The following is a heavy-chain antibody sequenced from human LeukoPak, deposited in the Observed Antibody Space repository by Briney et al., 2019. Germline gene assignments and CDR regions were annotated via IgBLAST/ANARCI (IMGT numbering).Heavy chain of an antibody. CDR1: GFTFSRYS. V-gene: IGHV3-33*06. Sequence: PGGSLRLSCAASGFTFSRYSMNWVRQAPGKGLEWVAVIWYDGSNKYYADSVKGRFTISRDNSKNTLYLQMNSLRAEDTAVYYCAKPELGSDAFDIWGQGTMVTVSS. CDR3: AKPELGSDAFDI. D-gene: IGHD7-27*01. J-gene: IGHJ3*02. CDR2: IWYDGSNK.